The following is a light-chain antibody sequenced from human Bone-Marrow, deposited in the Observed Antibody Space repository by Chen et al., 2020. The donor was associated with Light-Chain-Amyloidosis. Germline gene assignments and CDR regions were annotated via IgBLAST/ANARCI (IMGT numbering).Light chain of an antibody. J-gene: IGLJ2*01. V-gene: IGLV3-25*03. Sequence: SYELTPPPSVSVSPGPPARITCSGDDLPTKYAYWYQRKPGQAPVLVIHRDTERPSGISERFSGSSSGTTDTLTISGVQAEDEADYHCQSADSSGTYEVIFGGGTKLTVL. CDR3: QSADSSGTYEVI. CDR2: RDT. CDR1: DLPTKY.